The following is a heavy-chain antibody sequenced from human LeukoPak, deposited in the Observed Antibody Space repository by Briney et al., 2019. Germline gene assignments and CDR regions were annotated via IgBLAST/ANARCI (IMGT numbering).Heavy chain of an antibody. D-gene: IGHD5-18*01. CDR2: ISAYNGNT. CDR3: ASFVYSYGYDY. Sequence: GASVKVSCKASVYTFTSYGISWVRQAPGQGLEWMGWISAYNGNTNYAQKLQGRVTMTTDTSTSTAYMELRSLRSDDTAVYYCASFVYSYGYDYWGQGTLVTVSS. J-gene: IGHJ4*02. CDR1: VYTFTSYG. V-gene: IGHV1-18*01.